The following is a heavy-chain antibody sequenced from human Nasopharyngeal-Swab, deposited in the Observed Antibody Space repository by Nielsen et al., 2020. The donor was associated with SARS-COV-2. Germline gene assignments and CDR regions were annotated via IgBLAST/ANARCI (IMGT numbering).Heavy chain of an antibody. CDR3: ASLSVYDYI. D-gene: IGHD5/OR15-5a*01. V-gene: IGHV4-30-4*08. Sequence: SETLSLTCTVSGGSISSGGYYWSWIRQHPGKGLEWIGFLYYSGSTYYNPSLKSRVTISVDTSKNQFSLRLSSVTAADTAVYYCASLSVYDYIWGQGTMVTVSS. J-gene: IGHJ3*02. CDR1: GGSISSGGYY. CDR2: LYYSGST.